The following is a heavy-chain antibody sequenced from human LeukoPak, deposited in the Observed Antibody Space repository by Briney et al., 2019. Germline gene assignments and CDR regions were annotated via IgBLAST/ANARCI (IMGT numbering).Heavy chain of an antibody. V-gene: IGHV4-39*01. CDR1: GGSISSSSYY. CDR2: IYYSGST. CDR3: AKNVLLWFGELSTNNWFDP. D-gene: IGHD3-10*01. J-gene: IGHJ5*02. Sequence: TSETLSLTCTVSGGSISSSSYYWGWIRQPPGKGLEWIGSIYYSGSTYYNLSLKSRVTISVDTSKNQFSLKLSSVTAADTAVYYCAKNVLLWFGELSTNNWFDPWGQGTLVTVSS.